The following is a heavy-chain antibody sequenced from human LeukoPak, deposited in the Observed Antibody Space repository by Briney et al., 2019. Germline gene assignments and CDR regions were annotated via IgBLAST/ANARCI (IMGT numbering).Heavy chain of an antibody. CDR3: ASNPFGRFLAD. CDR1: GYTFTSYY. V-gene: IGHV1-46*01. Sequence: ASVKVSCKASGYTFTSYYMHWVRQAPGQGLEWMGIINPSGGSTSYAQKFQGRVTMTRDMSTGTVYMELSSLRSEDTAVYYCASNPFGRFLADWGQGTLVTVSS. J-gene: IGHJ4*02. D-gene: IGHD3-3*01. CDR2: INPSGGST.